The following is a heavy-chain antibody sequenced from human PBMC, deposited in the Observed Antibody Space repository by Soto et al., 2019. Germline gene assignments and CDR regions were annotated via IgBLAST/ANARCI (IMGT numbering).Heavy chain of an antibody. J-gene: IGHJ4*02. Sequence: ASVKVSCKASGYTFTSYAMHWVRQAPGQGLEWMGWISADNGNTNYAQKLQGRVTMTTDTSTSTAYMELRSLRSDDTAVYYCARDHYYGSGAHYDYWGQGTLVTVSS. CDR1: GYTFTSYA. V-gene: IGHV1-18*01. CDR2: ISADNGNT. D-gene: IGHD3-10*01. CDR3: ARDHYYGSGAHYDY.